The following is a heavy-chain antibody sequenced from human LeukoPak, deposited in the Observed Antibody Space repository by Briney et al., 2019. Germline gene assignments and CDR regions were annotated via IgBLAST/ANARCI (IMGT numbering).Heavy chain of an antibody. J-gene: IGHJ1*01. D-gene: IGHD3-22*01. V-gene: IGHV1-2*02. CDR2: INPNSGDT. CDR1: GYSFTGYC. Sequence: ASVKVSCKASGYSFTGYCMHWVRQAPGQGLEWMGWINPNSGDTNFAQNFQGRVTMTRDTSISTVYMELSRLRSDDTAVFYCARGYYDSSDFEYFQHWGQGTLVTVSS. CDR3: ARGYYDSSDFEYFQH.